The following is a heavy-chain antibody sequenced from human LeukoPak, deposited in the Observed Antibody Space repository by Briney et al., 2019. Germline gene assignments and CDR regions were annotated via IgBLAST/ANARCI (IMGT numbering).Heavy chain of an antibody. D-gene: IGHD2-15*01. J-gene: IGHJ4*02. CDR2: INPSGGST. Sequence: ASVKVSCKASGYTFTSYYMHWVRQAPGQGLEWMGIINPSGGSTSYAQNFQGRVTMTRDTSTSTVYMELSSLRSEDTAVYYCAREACSGGSCLYYFDYWGQGTLVTVSS. V-gene: IGHV1-46*01. CDR3: AREACSGGSCLYYFDY. CDR1: GYTFTSYY.